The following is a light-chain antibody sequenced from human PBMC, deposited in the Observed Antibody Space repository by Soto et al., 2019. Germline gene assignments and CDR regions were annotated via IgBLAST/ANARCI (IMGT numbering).Light chain of an antibody. J-gene: IGKJ4*01. CDR1: QSVYST. Sequence: EIVMTQSPATLSVSPGERATLSCRASQSVYSTLAWYQQKPGQAPSLLIYHASTRATGIPARFSGSGSGTEFTLTISSLQSEDFAVYYCQQYNKWPLTFGGGTKLGIK. V-gene: IGKV3-15*01. CDR3: QQYNKWPLT. CDR2: HAS.